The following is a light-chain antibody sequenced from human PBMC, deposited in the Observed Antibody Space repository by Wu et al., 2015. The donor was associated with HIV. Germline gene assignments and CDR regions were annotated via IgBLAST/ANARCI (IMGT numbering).Light chain of an antibody. J-gene: IGKJ4*01. Sequence: EVVLTQSPGILSLSPGERATLSCRASQSVSFNYLAWYQQKPGQAPRLLIYSASTRATGTPDRFIGSGSGTDFTLAISRLEPEDFAVYYCQQYGFSQLSFGGGTKVEIK. CDR3: QQYGFSQLS. CDR2: SAS. CDR1: QSVSFNY. V-gene: IGKV3-20*01.